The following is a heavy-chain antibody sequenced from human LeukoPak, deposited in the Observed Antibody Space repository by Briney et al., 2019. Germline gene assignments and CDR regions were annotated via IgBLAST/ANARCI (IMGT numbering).Heavy chain of an antibody. CDR1: GYTFTSYG. CDR2: ISAYNGNT. Sequence: GASVKVSCKASGYTFTSYGISWVRQAPGQGLEWMGWISAYNGNTNYGQKLQGRVTMTTDTSTSTAYMELRSLRSDDTAVYYCARVVITIFGVVIGRFDPWGQGTLVTVSS. CDR3: ARVVITIFGVVIGRFDP. D-gene: IGHD3-3*01. V-gene: IGHV1-18*01. J-gene: IGHJ5*02.